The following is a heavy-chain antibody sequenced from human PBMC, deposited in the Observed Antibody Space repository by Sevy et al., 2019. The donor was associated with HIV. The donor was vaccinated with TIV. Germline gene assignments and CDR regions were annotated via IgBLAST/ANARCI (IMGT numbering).Heavy chain of an antibody. Sequence: GGSLRLSCAGSGFTISDYYMSWIRQAPGKGLEWISYISGSNSYGSDQYYADSVKGRFTISRDNAKNSMYLQMNRLRAEDTAVYYCARDHVKDGDLGDYYYFAMDVWGQGTTVTVSS. CDR1: GFTISDYY. J-gene: IGHJ6*02. CDR2: ISGSNSYGSDQ. CDR3: ARDHVKDGDLGDYYYFAMDV. V-gene: IGHV3-11*01. D-gene: IGHD4-17*01.